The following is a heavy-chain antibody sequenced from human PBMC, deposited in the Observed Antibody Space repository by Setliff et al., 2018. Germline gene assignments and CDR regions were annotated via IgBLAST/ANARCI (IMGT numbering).Heavy chain of an antibody. V-gene: IGHV4-4*07. CDR2: IYTTGST. Sequence: SETLSLTCPVSGGSIGSYYWTWIRPPAGRGLEWIGRIYTTGSTNFNPSLNSRVTMSLDKSKNQFSLKLSSVTAADSAVYFCARVRIVPYCMDVWGKGTTVTVSS. CDR3: ARVRIVPYCMDV. D-gene: IGHD2-15*01. J-gene: IGHJ6*03. CDR1: GGSIGSYY.